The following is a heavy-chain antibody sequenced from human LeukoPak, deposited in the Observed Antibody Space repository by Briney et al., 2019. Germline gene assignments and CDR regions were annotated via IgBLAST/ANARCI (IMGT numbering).Heavy chain of an antibody. J-gene: IGHJ3*02. CDR2: MYGDVDT. CDR1: GFSVISNY. V-gene: IGHV3-53*01. CDR3: ARGVTVRGGPFDI. D-gene: IGHD2-21*02. Sequence: GGSLRLSCAASGFSVISNYLNWVRQAPGKGLEWVSLMYGDVDTYDAASGKGRFIISRDNTKDTLHLQMNSLRAEDTAIYYSARGVTVRGGPFDIWGQGTMVTVSS.